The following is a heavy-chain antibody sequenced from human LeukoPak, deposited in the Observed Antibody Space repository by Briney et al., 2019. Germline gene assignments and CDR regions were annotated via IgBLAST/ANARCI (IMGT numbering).Heavy chain of an antibody. J-gene: IGHJ3*01. CDR2: IVAGGGG. CDR3: ARDPNGDYIGAFDF. CDR1: GFTFSRYA. D-gene: IGHD4-17*01. Sequence: PGGSLRLSCVASGFTFSRYAMIWVRQAPGKGLEWVSAIVAGGGGKYADSVKGRFTVSRDNSKNTLYLQKNGLTAEDTAVYFCARDPNGDYIGAFDFRGQGTRVTVSS. V-gene: IGHV3-23*01.